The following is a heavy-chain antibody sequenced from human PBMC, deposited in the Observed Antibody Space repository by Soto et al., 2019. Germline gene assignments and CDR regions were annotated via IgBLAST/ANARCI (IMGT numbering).Heavy chain of an antibody. CDR3: VIDRMVPGEVSWYFDV. CDR2: IYFDGSNK. V-gene: IGHV3-33*01. J-gene: IGHJ2*01. CDR1: GFIFSDYC. Sequence: PGGSLRLSCVVSGFIFSDYCMHWVRQAPGKGLEWVADIYFDGSNKYYADSVKGRFTISRDDSKNTLYLQMDSLRAEDTAVYYCVIDRMVPGEVSWYFDVWARGTLVT. D-gene: IGHD2-8*01.